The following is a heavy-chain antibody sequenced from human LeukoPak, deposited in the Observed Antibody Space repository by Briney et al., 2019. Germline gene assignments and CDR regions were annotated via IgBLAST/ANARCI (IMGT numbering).Heavy chain of an antibody. J-gene: IGHJ4*02. Sequence: GASGKVSCEASGYTFTSNGISCVRQAPGQGLEWMGWISAYNGNTNYAQKLQGRVTMTTDTSTSTAYMELRSLRSDDTAVYYCARDSTGIAVAGNSPDFDYWGQGTLVTVSS. D-gene: IGHD6-19*01. CDR1: GYTFTSNG. CDR3: ARDSTGIAVAGNSPDFDY. V-gene: IGHV1-18*01. CDR2: ISAYNGNT.